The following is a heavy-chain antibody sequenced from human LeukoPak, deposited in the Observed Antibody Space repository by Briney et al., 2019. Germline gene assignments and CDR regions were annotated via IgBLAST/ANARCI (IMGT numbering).Heavy chain of an antibody. CDR1: GGTFSSYA. CDR3: ARDYYYGSGSYYNWFDP. CDR2: IIPIFGTA. Sequence: SVKVSCKASGGTFSSYAISWVRQAPGQGLEWMGGIIPIFGTANYAQKFQGRVTITTDESTSTAYMELSSLRSEDTAGYYCARDYYYGSGSYYNWFDPWGQGTLVTVSS. V-gene: IGHV1-69*05. J-gene: IGHJ5*02. D-gene: IGHD3-10*01.